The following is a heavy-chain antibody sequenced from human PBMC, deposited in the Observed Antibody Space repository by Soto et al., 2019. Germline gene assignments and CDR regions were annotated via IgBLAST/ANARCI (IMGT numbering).Heavy chain of an antibody. CDR3: ALLWGPSGRLDY. CDR2: IYYSGST. Sequence: PSETLSLTCTVSGVSISSGGYYWSWIRQHPGKGLEWIGYIYYSGSTYYNPSLKSRVTISVDTSKNQFSLKLSSVTAADTAVYSCALLWGPSGRLDYWGQGTLVTVSS. CDR1: GVSISSGGYY. V-gene: IGHV4-31*03. J-gene: IGHJ4*02. D-gene: IGHD3-10*01.